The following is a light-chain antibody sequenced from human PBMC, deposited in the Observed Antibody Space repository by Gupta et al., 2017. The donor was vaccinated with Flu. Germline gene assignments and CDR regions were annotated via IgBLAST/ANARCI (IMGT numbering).Light chain of an antibody. Sequence: EIVMTQSPATLSVSPGDGATLSCRASQSVSSSLAWYQQRPGQAPRLLVSGASTRAAGVPARFSGSGSGTEFTLTISSLQSEDFALYYCQQDNNWPETFGQGTKVEIK. J-gene: IGKJ1*01. V-gene: IGKV3-15*01. CDR1: QSVSSS. CDR2: GAS. CDR3: QQDNNWPET.